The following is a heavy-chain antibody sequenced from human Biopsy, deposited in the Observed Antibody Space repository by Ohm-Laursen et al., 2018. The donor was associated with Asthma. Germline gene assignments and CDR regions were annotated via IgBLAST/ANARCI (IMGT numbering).Heavy chain of an antibody. D-gene: IGHD6-19*01. CDR2: IYSGGTS. CDR3: ARGHSSGWSHSYFDY. J-gene: IGHJ4*02. Sequence: SLRLSCAASGFTVSRDHMFWVRQAPGKGLEWDSVIYSGGTSHTADSVRGRFTISRDFSKNTLHLQMHSLRVEDTAVYYCARGHSSGWSHSYFDYWGQGTLVTVSS. V-gene: IGHV3-53*01. CDR1: GFTVSRDH.